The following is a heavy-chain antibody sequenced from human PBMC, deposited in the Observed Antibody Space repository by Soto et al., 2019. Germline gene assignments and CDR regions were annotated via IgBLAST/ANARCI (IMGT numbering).Heavy chain of an antibody. D-gene: IGHD2-15*01. Sequence: VGSLRLSCAASGFTFSDYYMSWIRQAPGKGLEWVSYISSSGSTIYYADSVKGRFTISRDNAKNSLYLQMNSLRAEDTAVYYCARDYCSGGSCYSYYYYYGMDVWGQGTTVTVSS. CDR3: ARDYCSGGSCYSYYYYYGMDV. J-gene: IGHJ6*02. CDR2: ISSSGSTI. CDR1: GFTFSDYY. V-gene: IGHV3-11*01.